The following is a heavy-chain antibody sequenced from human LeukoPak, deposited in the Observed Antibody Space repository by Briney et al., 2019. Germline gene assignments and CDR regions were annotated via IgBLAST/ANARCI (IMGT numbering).Heavy chain of an antibody. Sequence: SVKVSCKASGGTFSSYAISWVRQAPGQGLEWMGGIIPIFGTANYAQKFQGRVTITTDESTSTAYMELSSLRFEDTAVYYCASGKLDYYDSSGYGHYWGQGTLVTVSS. V-gene: IGHV1-69*05. CDR3: ASGKLDYYDSSGYGHY. CDR2: IIPIFGTA. CDR1: GGTFSSYA. D-gene: IGHD3-22*01. J-gene: IGHJ4*02.